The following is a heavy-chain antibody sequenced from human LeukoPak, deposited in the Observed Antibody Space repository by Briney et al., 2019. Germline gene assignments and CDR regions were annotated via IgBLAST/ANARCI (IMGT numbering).Heavy chain of an antibody. J-gene: IGHJ3*02. CDR1: GFTFSSYS. D-gene: IGHD3-22*01. CDR3: ARDAPRVKDAFDI. CDR2: ISSSSSTI. V-gene: IGHV3-48*04. Sequence: PGGSLRLSCAASGFTFSSYSMNWVRQAPGKGLGWVSYISSSSSTIYYADSVKGRFTISRDNAKNSLYLQMNSLRAEDTAVYYCARDAPRVKDAFDIWGQGTMVTVSS.